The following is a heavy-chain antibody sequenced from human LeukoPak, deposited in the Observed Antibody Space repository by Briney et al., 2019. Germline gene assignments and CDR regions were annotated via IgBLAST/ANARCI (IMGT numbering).Heavy chain of an antibody. CDR1: GYTFNTYG. D-gene: IGHD3-22*01. J-gene: IGHJ4*02. CDR2: ISPYNGNT. Sequence: ASVKVSCKPSGYTFNTYGITWVRQAPGQGLEWLGWISPYNGNTNYAQKFQGRVTMTTDTSTSTAYMELRSLRSDDTAVYYCARGPHERSGYPDDWGQGTLVTVSS. CDR3: ARGPHERSGYPDD. V-gene: IGHV1-18*01.